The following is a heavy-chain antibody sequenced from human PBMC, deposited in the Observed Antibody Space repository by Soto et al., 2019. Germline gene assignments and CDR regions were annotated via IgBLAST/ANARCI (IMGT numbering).Heavy chain of an antibody. CDR3: AHRVLRAVFGLVTTTAIYFDS. J-gene: IGHJ4*02. D-gene: IGHD3-3*01. CDR2: IYWDDDK. CDR1: GFSLTTSGVG. Sequence: QITLNESGPTVVKPTETLTLTCTFSGFSLTTSGVGVGWVRQSPGKAPEWLAFIYWDDDKRYSTSLKSRLTITKDTSKNQVVLTMANVDPADTATYYCAHRVLRAVFGLVTTTAIYFDSWGKGTPVVVSS. V-gene: IGHV2-5*02.